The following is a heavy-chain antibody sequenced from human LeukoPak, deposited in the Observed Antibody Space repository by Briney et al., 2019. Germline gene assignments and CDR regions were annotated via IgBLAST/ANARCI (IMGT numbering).Heavy chain of an antibody. CDR1: GFTFSNYW. Sequence: PGGSLRLSCAASGFTFSNYWMHWVRQAPGKGLVWVSRINSDGSSISYADSVKGRFTISRDNAKNTLCLQMSSLRAEDTAVYYCATLWFGPNWFDPWGQGTLVTVSS. CDR2: INSDGSSI. CDR3: ATLWFGPNWFDP. J-gene: IGHJ5*02. D-gene: IGHD3-10*01. V-gene: IGHV3-74*01.